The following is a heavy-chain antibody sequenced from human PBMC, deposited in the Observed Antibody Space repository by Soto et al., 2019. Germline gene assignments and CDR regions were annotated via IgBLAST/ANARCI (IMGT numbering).Heavy chain of an antibody. CDR2: INAGDDNA. V-gene: IGHV1-3*01. CDR1: GYTFTNYV. Sequence: ASVKVSCKASGYTFTNYVMHWGRQAPGQRLEWMGSINAGDDNAKYSQKFQGRVTITTDTSASTAYMELSSLRSEDTAVYYCARESGYPLDYWGQGTLVTVSS. J-gene: IGHJ4*02. CDR3: ARESGYPLDY. D-gene: IGHD3-22*01.